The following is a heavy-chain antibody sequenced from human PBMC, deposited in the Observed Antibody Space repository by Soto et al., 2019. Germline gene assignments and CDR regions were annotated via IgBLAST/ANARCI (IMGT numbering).Heavy chain of an antibody. CDR1: GYSFTSYW. CDR2: IDPSDSYT. D-gene: IGHD3-3*01. V-gene: IGHV5-10-1*01. Sequence: PGESLKISCKGSGYSFTSYWISWVRQMPGKGLEWMGRIDPSDSYTNYSPSFQGHVTISADKSISTAYLQWSSLKASDTAMYYCARGSWSGYLYYYYYGMDVWGQGTTVTVSS. CDR3: ARGSWSGYLYYYYYGMDV. J-gene: IGHJ6*02.